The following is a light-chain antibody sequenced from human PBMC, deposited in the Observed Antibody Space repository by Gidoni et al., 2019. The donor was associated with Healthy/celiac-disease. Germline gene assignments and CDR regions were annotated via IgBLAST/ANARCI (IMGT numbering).Light chain of an antibody. CDR1: QSVSSSY. Sequence: EIVLMQSPGTLSLSPGERATLSCSASQSVSSSYLAWYQQKPGQAPRLLIYGASSRATGSPDRFSGSGSRTDFTLTISRLEPEDGAVYYCQQYVSSPQTFGPGTKVDIK. J-gene: IGKJ3*01. CDR2: GAS. CDR3: QQYVSSPQT. V-gene: IGKV3-20*01.